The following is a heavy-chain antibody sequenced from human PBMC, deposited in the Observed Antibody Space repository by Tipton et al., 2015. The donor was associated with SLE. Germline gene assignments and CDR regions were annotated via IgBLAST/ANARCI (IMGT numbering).Heavy chain of an antibody. V-gene: IGHV3-49*03. CDR3: TRSLGSGSCLGRCD. CDR1: GFTFGEDS. J-gene: IGHJ4*02. Sequence: SLRLSCTASGFTFGEDSMSWFRQAPGKGLEWVGFIRSKTYGGSTEYAASVKGRFTISRDDSRSIAHLQMNSLRTEDTAVYYCTRSLGSGSCLGRCDWGQGTLVTVSS. CDR2: IRSKTYGGST. D-gene: IGHD3-10*01.